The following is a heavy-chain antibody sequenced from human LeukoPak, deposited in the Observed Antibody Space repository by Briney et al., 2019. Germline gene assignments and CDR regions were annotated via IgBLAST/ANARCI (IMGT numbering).Heavy chain of an antibody. J-gene: IGHJ4*02. V-gene: IGHV3-13*04. CDR2: IDPPGNT. Sequence: QPGGSLRLSCAATGFFLNTYDVHWVHQITGKGLEWVSAIDPPGNTYYAGSVKGRFTISRENAKNSLYLQMNSLRAGDTAVYYCVREGPGSGWTYFDYWGQGTLVTVSS. CDR3: VREGPGSGWTYFDY. D-gene: IGHD6-19*01. CDR1: GFFLNTYD.